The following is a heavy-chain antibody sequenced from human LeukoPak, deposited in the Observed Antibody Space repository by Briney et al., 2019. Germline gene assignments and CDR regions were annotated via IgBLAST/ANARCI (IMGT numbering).Heavy chain of an antibody. CDR3: ARPFISGYGFRY. CDR1: GYSFTSYW. CDR2: IYPGDSDT. D-gene: IGHD5-12*01. Sequence: AESLQISCKASGYSFTSYWIGCVRQMPGKGLEWMGIIYPGDSDTRYSPSFQGQVTISADKSISTAYLQWSSLKAADTAMYYCARPFISGYGFRYWGQGTLVTVSS. V-gene: IGHV5-51*01. J-gene: IGHJ4*02.